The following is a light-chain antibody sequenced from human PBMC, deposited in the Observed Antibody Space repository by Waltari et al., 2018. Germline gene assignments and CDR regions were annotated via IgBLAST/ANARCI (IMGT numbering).Light chain of an antibody. J-gene: IGLJ1*01. V-gene: IGLV3-1*01. Sequence: SYELTQPPSVSVSPGQTVTITCSGDKLGDKYVCWYQQKSGQSPVVVIYEDTKRPSGIPERFSGSNSGNTATLTISGTQTMDEADYYCQAWDSSTLYVFGTGTEVTVL. CDR1: KLGDKY. CDR2: EDT. CDR3: QAWDSSTLYV.